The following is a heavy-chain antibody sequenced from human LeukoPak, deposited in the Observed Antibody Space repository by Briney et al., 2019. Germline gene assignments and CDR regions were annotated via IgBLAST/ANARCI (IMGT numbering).Heavy chain of an antibody. CDR2: ISAYNGNT. V-gene: IGHV1-18*01. CDR1: GYTFTSYG. D-gene: IGHD4-17*01. Sequence: GASVKVSCKASGYTFTSYGISWVRHAPGQGLEWMGWISAYNGNTNYAQKLQGRVTMTTDTSTSTAYMELRSLRSDDTAVYYCAREGAMDYGDYYYYYGMDVWGQGTTVTVSS. CDR3: AREGAMDYGDYYYYYGMDV. J-gene: IGHJ6*02.